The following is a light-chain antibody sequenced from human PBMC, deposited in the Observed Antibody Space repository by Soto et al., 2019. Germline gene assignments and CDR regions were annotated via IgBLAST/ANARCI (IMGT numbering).Light chain of an antibody. CDR3: QQYGSSLSIT. CDR2: DAS. CDR1: QSVSSSY. V-gene: IGKV3D-20*01. Sequence: EIVLTQSPATLSLSPGERATLSCGASQSVSSSYLAWYQQKPGLAPRLLIYDASSRATGIPDRFSGSGSGTDFTPPISRLEPEDFAVYYCQQYGSSLSITFGQGTRLEIK. J-gene: IGKJ5*01.